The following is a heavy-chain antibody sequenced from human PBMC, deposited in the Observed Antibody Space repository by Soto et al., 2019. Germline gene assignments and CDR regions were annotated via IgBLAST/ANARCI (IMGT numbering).Heavy chain of an antibody. CDR3: AKEALLGEDYFDY. V-gene: IGHV3-30*18. CDR2: ISYDGSNK. CDR1: GFTFSSYG. J-gene: IGHJ4*02. D-gene: IGHD3-10*01. Sequence: GGSLRLSCAASGFTFSSYGMHWVRQAPGKGLEWVAVISYDGSNKYYADSVKGRFTISRDNSKNTLYLQMNSLRAEDTAVYYCAKEALLGEDYFDYWGQGTLVTVSS.